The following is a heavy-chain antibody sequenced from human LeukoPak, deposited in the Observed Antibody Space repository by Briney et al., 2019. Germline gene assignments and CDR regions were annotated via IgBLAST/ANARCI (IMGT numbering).Heavy chain of an antibody. Sequence: GGSLRSSCAASGFTFSSYAMSWVRQAPGKGLEWVSAISGSGGSTYYADSVKGRFTISRDNSKNTLYLQMNSLRAEDTAVYYCAKEENLWFGELLYLDYWGQGTLVTVSS. D-gene: IGHD3-10*01. CDR3: AKEENLWFGELLYLDY. CDR1: GFTFSSYA. J-gene: IGHJ4*02. V-gene: IGHV3-23*01. CDR2: ISGSGGST.